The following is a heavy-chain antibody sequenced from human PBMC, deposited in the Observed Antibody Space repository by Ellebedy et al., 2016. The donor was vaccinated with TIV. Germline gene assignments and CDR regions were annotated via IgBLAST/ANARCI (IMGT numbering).Heavy chain of an antibody. CDR2: ISSSGTTT. CDR3: TREGSGFDP. Sequence: GGSLRLSCVASGFIFSNYNMNWVRQAPGKGLEWVSYISSSGTTTFYANSVKGRFTISRDSATNSLYLQMNSLRDEDTAVYYCTREGSGFDPWGQGALVTVSS. V-gene: IGHV3-48*02. CDR1: GFIFSNYN. J-gene: IGHJ5*02.